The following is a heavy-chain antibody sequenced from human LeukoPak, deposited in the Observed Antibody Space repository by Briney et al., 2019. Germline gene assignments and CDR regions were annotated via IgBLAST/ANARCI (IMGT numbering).Heavy chain of an antibody. CDR2: ISYDGSNK. J-gene: IGHJ4*02. D-gene: IGHD6-13*01. CDR3: ANVAGAAAGTKGPPDY. Sequence: GGSLRLSCEASGFTFSSYGMHWVRQAPGKGLEWVAVISYDGSNKYYADSVKGRFTISRDNSKNTLYLQMNSLRAEDTAVYYCANVAGAAAGTKGPPDYWGQGTLVTVSS. CDR1: GFTFSSYG. V-gene: IGHV3-30*18.